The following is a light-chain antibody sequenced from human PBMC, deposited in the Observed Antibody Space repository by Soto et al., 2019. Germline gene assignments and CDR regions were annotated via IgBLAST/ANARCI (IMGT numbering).Light chain of an antibody. Sequence: DIQMTQSPSTLSASVGDRVTITCRASRSISGWLAWYQQNPGKAPKLLIYDVSSLESGVPSRFSGSGSGTEFTLTISSLQPDDFATYYCQQYNSYSTFGQGTKVEIK. CDR2: DVS. CDR3: QQYNSYST. V-gene: IGKV1-5*01. CDR1: RSISGW. J-gene: IGKJ1*01.